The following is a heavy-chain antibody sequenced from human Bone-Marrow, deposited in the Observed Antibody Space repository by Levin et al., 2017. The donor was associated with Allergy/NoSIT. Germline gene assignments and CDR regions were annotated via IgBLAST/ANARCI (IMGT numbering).Heavy chain of an antibody. Sequence: KISCKASGGTFSSYAISWVRQAPGQGLEWMGGIIPIFGTANYAQKFQGRVTITADESTSTAYMELSSLRSEDTAVYYCARDEGIAAARHFDYWGQGTLVTVSS. V-gene: IGHV1-69*01. CDR3: ARDEGIAAARHFDY. CDR1: GGTFSSYA. CDR2: IIPIFGTA. J-gene: IGHJ4*02. D-gene: IGHD6-13*01.